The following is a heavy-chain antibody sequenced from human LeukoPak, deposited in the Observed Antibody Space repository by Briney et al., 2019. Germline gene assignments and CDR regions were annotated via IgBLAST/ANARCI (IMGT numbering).Heavy chain of an antibody. V-gene: IGHV1-8*01. Sequence: GASVKVSCKASGYTFTSYDTNWVRQATGQGLEWMGWMNPNSGNTGYAQKFQGRVTMTRNTSISTAYMELSSLRSEDTAVYYCASFLKDYYYYGMDVWGQGTTVTVSS. CDR1: GYTFTSYD. CDR3: ASFLKDYYYYGMDV. CDR2: MNPNSGNT. D-gene: IGHD2/OR15-2a*01. J-gene: IGHJ6*02.